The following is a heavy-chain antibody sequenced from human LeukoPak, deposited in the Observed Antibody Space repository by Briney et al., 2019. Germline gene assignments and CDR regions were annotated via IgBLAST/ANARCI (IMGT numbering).Heavy chain of an antibody. CDR2: INQDGSDK. D-gene: IGHD4-17*01. Sequence: GGSLRLSCEASRFTFSSYWMGWVRQAPGKGLEWVANINQDGSDKYYVDSVKGRFNISRDNAKTSVFLQMDSVRVEDTAMYYCARDADDHGDSFDYWGQGTLVTVSS. CDR3: ARDADDHGDSFDY. V-gene: IGHV3-7*01. J-gene: IGHJ4*02. CDR1: RFTFSSYW.